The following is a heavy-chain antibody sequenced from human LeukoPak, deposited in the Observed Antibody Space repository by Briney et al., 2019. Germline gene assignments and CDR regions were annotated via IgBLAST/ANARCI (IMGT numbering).Heavy chain of an antibody. D-gene: IGHD1-26*01. Sequence: SETLSLTCTVSGYSISIGYYWGWIRQPPGKGLEWIGSMYHSGSTYYNPSLKSRVTISVDTSKNHFSLKLSSVTASDTVLYHCARDGGIVGAANPYFDYWGQGTLVTVSS. J-gene: IGHJ4*02. CDR3: ARDGGIVGAANPYFDY. CDR2: MYHSGST. V-gene: IGHV4-38-2*02. CDR1: GYSISIGYY.